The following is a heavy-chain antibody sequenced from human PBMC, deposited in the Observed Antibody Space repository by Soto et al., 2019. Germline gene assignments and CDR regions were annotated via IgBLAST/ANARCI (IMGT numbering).Heavy chain of an antibody. CDR1: GGTFSSYA. CDR2: IIPIFGTA. V-gene: IGHV1-69*13. J-gene: IGHJ6*02. D-gene: IGHD1-26*01. Sequence: SLQVSCKASGGTFSSYAISWVRQAPGQGLEWMGGIIPIFGTANYAQKFQGRVTITADESTSTAYMELSSLRSEDTAVYYCARIVGDKRVVYYYYGMDVWGQGTKVTV. CDR3: ARIVGDKRVVYYYYGMDV.